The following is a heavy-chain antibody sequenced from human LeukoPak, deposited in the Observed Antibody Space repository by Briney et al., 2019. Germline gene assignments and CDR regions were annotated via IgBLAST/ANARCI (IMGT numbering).Heavy chain of an antibody. CDR2: ISSSSSTI. J-gene: IGHJ4*02. D-gene: IGHD1-26*01. Sequence: GGSLRLSCAASGFTFSSYSMNWVRQAPGKGLEWVSYISSSSSTIYYADSVKGRFTISRDNAKNSLYLQMNSLRAEDTAVYYCARDPQWELLPHFDYWGQGTLVTVSS. CDR3: ARDPQWELLPHFDY. V-gene: IGHV3-48*01. CDR1: GFTFSSYS.